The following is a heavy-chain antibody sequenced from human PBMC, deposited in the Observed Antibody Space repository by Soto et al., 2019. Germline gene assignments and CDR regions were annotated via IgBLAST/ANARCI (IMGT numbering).Heavy chain of an antibody. CDR3: ARSSGYVPGGY. CDR2: IHHSGST. CDR1: GYPISSGYY. V-gene: IGHV4-38-2*01. Sequence: SETLSLTCAVSGYPISSGYYWRFIRQPPGKGLECIGIIHHSGSTYYNPSLRSRITISVDTSKNQFSLKMPSVTAADTAVYYCARSSGYVPGGYWGQGILVTVSS. J-gene: IGHJ4*02. D-gene: IGHD5-12*01.